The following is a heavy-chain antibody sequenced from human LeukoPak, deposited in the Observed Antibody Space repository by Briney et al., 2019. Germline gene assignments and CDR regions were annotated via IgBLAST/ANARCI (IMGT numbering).Heavy chain of an antibody. CDR3: YSMIVVEIRVINDY. V-gene: IGHV3-66*01. D-gene: IGHD3-22*01. CDR2: IYSGGST. J-gene: IGHJ4*02. CDR1: GFTVSSNY. Sequence: GGSLRLSCAVSGFTVSSNYMSWVRQAPGKGLEWVSVIYSGGSTYYADSVKGRFTISRDNSKNTLYLQMSSLRAEDTAVYYCYSMIVVEIRVINDYWGQGTLVTVSS.